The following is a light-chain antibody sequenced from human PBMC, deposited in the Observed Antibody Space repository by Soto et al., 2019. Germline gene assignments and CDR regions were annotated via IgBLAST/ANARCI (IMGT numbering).Light chain of an antibody. CDR2: AAS. Sequence: IPLTQSPSSLSASVGDTVTITCRPSQTISTYLNWYQHKPGKAPSLLTQAASTLLSGVPSRFSGSGSETAFTLTIRSLRPEDFATYYCQQSYRTPYTFGHGTRLEIK. CDR3: QQSYRTPYT. CDR1: QTISTY. J-gene: IGKJ2*01. V-gene: IGKV1-39*01.